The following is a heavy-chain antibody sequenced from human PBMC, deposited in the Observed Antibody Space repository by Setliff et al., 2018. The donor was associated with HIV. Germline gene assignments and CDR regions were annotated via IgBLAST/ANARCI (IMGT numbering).Heavy chain of an antibody. Sequence: PSETLSLTCTVSGDSISSSAYYWGWIRQPPGTGLEWIGSMHNSGSTYYNPSVTSRVTMSVDTSNNHVSLRLRSVTAADTGVYYCPRHRDPPGTSWIYYYYYMDLWGEGTTVTVSS. V-gene: IGHV4-39*01. CDR3: PRHRDPPGTSWIYYYYYMDL. CDR2: MHNSGST. D-gene: IGHD6-13*01. CDR1: GDSISSSAYY. J-gene: IGHJ6*03.